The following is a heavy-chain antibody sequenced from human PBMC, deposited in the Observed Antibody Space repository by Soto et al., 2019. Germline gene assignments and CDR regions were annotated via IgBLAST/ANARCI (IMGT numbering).Heavy chain of an antibody. V-gene: IGHV3-23*01. J-gene: IGHJ3*02. Sequence: GGSLRLSCAASGFTFSSYAMSWVRQAPGKGLEWVSVITDNGSSTYYADSVKGRFTISRDNSKSTLYLQMNSLRAEDTAVYYCARSPSSQITMIVVVIGAFDIWGQGTMVT. CDR2: ITDNGSST. D-gene: IGHD3-22*01. CDR3: ARSPSSQITMIVVVIGAFDI. CDR1: GFTFSSYA.